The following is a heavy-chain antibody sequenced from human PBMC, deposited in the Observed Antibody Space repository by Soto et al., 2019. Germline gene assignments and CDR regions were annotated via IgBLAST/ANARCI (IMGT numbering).Heavy chain of an antibody. V-gene: IGHV4-39*01. J-gene: IGHJ4*02. Sequence: PSETLSLTCTVSGGSISSSGYFWVWIRQPPGKGLEWIGGIYYSGSTYYNPSLESRVTISVDTSKNQFSLNLNSVTAADTAVYYCATRGRRCSGGSCYSDELYYFDYCGQGTLVTVA. CDR3: ATRGRRCSGGSCYSDELYYFDY. D-gene: IGHD2-15*01. CDR1: GGSISSSGYF. CDR2: IYYSGST.